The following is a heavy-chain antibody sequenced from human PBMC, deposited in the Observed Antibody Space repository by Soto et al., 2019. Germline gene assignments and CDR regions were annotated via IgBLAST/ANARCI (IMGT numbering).Heavy chain of an antibody. J-gene: IGHJ4*02. CDR3: ARGVTMVRGVIHTPYFDY. CDR1: GVSISSGDYY. V-gene: IGHV4-30-4*01. D-gene: IGHD3-10*01. Sequence: SETLSLTCTVSGVSISSGDYYWSWIRQTPGKGLEWIGYIYYSENTYYNPSLKSRVAISGDTSKNQFSLRLSSVTAADTAVYYCARGVTMVRGVIHTPYFDYWGQGTLVTVSS. CDR2: IYYSENT.